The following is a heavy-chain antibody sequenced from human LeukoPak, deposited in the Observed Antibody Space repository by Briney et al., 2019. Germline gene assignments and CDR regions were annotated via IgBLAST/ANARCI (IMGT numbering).Heavy chain of an antibody. V-gene: IGHV1-8*01. Sequence: ASVKVSCKASGYTFTSYDINWVRQATGQGLEWMGWMNPNSGNTGYAQKFQGWVTMTRDTSISTAYMELSRLRSDDTAVYYCAKGTLDAFDIWGQGTMVTVSS. CDR2: MNPNSGNT. D-gene: IGHD1-1*01. CDR1: GYTFTSYD. J-gene: IGHJ3*02. CDR3: AKGTLDAFDI.